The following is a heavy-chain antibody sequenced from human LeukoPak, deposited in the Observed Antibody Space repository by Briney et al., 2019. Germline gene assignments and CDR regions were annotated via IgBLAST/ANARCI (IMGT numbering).Heavy chain of an antibody. V-gene: IGHV4-61*10. D-gene: IGHD3-3*01. J-gene: IGHJ6*03. CDR1: GDSVSRSDSY. CDR3: ARAPYYDFWSGYYTSPSDYYMDV. CDR2: IYTSGST. Sequence: SETLSLTCSVSGDSVSRSDSYWDWIRQPAGKGLEWIGRIYTSGSTNYNPSLKSRVTISVDTSKNQFSLKLSSVTAADTAVYYCARAPYYDFWSGYYTSPSDYYMDVWGRGTTVTVSS.